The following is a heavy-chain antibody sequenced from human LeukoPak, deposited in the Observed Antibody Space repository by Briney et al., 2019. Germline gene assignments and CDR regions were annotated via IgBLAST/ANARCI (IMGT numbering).Heavy chain of an antibody. CDR1: GYSISSGYY. CDR2: IYHSGST. Sequence: SETLSLTCTVSGYSISSGYYWGWIRQPPGKGLEWIGSIYHSGSTYYNPSLKSRVTISVDTSKNQFSLKLSSVTAADTAVYYCASRLGATRDAFDIWGQGTMVTVSS. D-gene: IGHD1-26*01. J-gene: IGHJ3*02. V-gene: IGHV4-38-2*02. CDR3: ASRLGATRDAFDI.